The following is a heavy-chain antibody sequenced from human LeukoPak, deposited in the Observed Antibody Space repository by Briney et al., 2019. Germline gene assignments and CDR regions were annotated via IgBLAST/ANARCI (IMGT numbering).Heavy chain of an antibody. Sequence: PGGSLRLSCAASGFTFSSYAMSWVRQAPGKGLEWVSAISGSGGSTYYADSVKGRFTISRDNSKNTLYLQMNSLRAEDTALYYCAKDLWFGELLYYAFDIWGQGTMVTVSS. J-gene: IGHJ3*02. V-gene: IGHV3-23*01. CDR1: GFTFSSYA. CDR2: ISGSGGST. D-gene: IGHD3-10*01. CDR3: AKDLWFGELLYYAFDI.